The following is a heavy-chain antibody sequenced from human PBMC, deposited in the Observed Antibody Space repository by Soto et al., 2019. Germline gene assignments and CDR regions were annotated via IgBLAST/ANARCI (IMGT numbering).Heavy chain of an antibody. CDR2: ISANGDTI. V-gene: IGHV3-9*01. Sequence: GGSLRLSCVASGFTVDDYAMHWVRQAPGKGLEWVSGISANGDTIDYADSVKGRFTISRDNAKNSLFLQMNSLRPEDTAVYYCARYDSSGYYWPYYYYGMDVWGQGTTVTVSS. CDR3: ARYDSSGYYWPYYYYGMDV. CDR1: GFTVDDYA. J-gene: IGHJ6*02. D-gene: IGHD3-22*01.